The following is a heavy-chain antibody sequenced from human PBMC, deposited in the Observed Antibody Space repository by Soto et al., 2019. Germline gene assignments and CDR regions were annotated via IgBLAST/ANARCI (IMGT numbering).Heavy chain of an antibody. Sequence: PGGSLRHSCAASGFTFSNYAMSWVRQAPGRGLEWISAISDSGGNTNYVDSVKGRFTISRDNSKNTLYLQMNRLRAEDTAVYYCAKDRIPGCYTDFDYLGQGTLVTVSS. V-gene: IGHV3-23*01. CDR1: GFTFSNYA. CDR2: ISDSGGNT. J-gene: IGHJ4*02. D-gene: IGHD6-19*01. CDR3: AKDRIPGCYTDFDY.